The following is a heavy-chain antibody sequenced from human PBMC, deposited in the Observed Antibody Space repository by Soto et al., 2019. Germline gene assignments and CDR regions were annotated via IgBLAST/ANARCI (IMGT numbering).Heavy chain of an antibody. D-gene: IGHD5-18*01. CDR3: ARGAGFSYASTWFDI. V-gene: IGHV4-61*03. J-gene: IGHJ5*02. CDR1: GASISGGTYY. Sequence: PSETLSLTCTVSGASISGGTYYWTWIRQVPGKGLEWVGHIYYTGSTNYNPALNDRVTISVDTSKNHFSLQLTSVAAADTAVYYCARGAGFSYASTWFDIWGQGTLVTVSS. CDR2: IYYTGST.